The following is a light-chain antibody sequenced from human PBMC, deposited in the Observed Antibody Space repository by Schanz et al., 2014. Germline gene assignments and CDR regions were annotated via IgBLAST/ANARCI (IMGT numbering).Light chain of an antibody. Sequence: EIVLTQSPATLSLSPGERATLSCRASQSVSSYLAWYQQKPGQAPRLLIYDASNRATGIPARFSGSGSGTEFALTISNLQSEDFAVYYCQQYNDWPLTFGGGTKVEIK. J-gene: IGKJ4*01. V-gene: IGKV3-11*01. CDR2: DAS. CDR3: QQYNDWPLT. CDR1: QSVSSY.